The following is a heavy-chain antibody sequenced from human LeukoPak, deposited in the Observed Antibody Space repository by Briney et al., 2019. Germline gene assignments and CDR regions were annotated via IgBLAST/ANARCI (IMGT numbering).Heavy chain of an antibody. Sequence: GGSLRLSCAASVLPFTNFAMSWVRQASGKGLEWVSAISGSGDTTYYANSVKGRFTIFRDDSKNTLYLQMNSLRAEDTAVYYCAKGTATVTSIYYYMDVWGKGTTVTVSS. CDR3: AKGTATVTSIYYYMDV. CDR1: VLPFTNFA. V-gene: IGHV3-23*01. CDR2: ISGSGDTT. D-gene: IGHD4-17*01. J-gene: IGHJ6*03.